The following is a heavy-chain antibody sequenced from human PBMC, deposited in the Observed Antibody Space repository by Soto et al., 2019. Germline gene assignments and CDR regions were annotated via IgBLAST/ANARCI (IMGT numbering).Heavy chain of an antibody. CDR1: GYSFTSHW. Sequence: GASLKISCKGSGYSFTSHWIGWVRRMPGKGLEWMAIIYPGDGDIRYSPSVQGQVSISADKSISTAYLQWSSLKASDTAMYYCACMFAWGQGTLVPVSS. CDR3: ACMFA. V-gene: IGHV5-51*01. J-gene: IGHJ5*02. D-gene: IGHD3-10*02. CDR2: IYPGDGDI.